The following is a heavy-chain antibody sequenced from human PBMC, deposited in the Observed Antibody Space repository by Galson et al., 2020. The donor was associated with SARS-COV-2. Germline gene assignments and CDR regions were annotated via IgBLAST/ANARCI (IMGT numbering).Heavy chain of an antibody. CDR1: GTSISSGSYS. V-gene: IGHV4-31*11. CDR3: ARGLGYGDPSAEYFQH. Sequence: SETLSLTCAVSGTSISSGSYSWNWIRQPPGKGLEWIRYIYYSGNTYYNPSLKSRVTISVDTSKNQFSLNLTSVTAADTAVYYCARGLGYGDPSAEYFQHWGQGTLVTVSS. J-gene: IGHJ1*01. CDR2: IYYSGNT. D-gene: IGHD4-17*01.